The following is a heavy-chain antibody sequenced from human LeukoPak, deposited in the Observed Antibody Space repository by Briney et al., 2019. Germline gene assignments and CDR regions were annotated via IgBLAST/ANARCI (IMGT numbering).Heavy chain of an antibody. Sequence: PGGALRLPCAASGFTLISYAMGWVRPAPGEGVEWVSAISGSGGSTYYADSVKGRFTISRDNSKNTLYLQMNSLRAEDTAVYYCAKGGRGCFDYWGQGTLVTVSS. D-gene: IGHD3-10*01. J-gene: IGHJ4*02. CDR2: ISGSGGST. CDR3: AKGGRGCFDY. CDR1: GFTLISYA. V-gene: IGHV3-23*01.